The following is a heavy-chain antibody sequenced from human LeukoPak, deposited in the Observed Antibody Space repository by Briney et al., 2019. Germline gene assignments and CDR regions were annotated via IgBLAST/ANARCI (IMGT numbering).Heavy chain of an antibody. V-gene: IGHV1-69*05. D-gene: IGHD6-19*01. CDR1: GGTFSSYA. CDR2: IISIFGTA. Sequence: KVSCKASGGTFSSYAISWVRQAPGQGLEWMGRIISIFGTANHAQKFQGRVTITTDESTNTAYMELSSLRSEDTAVYYCARGNWDSSGWYYGYWGQGTLVTVSS. J-gene: IGHJ4*02. CDR3: ARGNWDSSGWYYGY.